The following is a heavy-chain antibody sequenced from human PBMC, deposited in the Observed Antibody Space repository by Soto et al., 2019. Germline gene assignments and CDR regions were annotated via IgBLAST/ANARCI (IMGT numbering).Heavy chain of an antibody. CDR2: IKSKNDGGTT. CDR1: GFGFTNSW. CDR3: TSAGQYCTSTTCKAY. D-gene: IGHD2-2*01. Sequence: EVQVVESGGGLVKPGGCLRLSCAASGFGFTNSWMNWVRQAPGKGLERVGRIKSKNDGGTTDYAAPVQGRFAISRDDSRTTIYLQMNSLKTEDTAVYYCTSAGQYCTSTTCKAYWGQGTPVSVSS. V-gene: IGHV3-15*07. J-gene: IGHJ4*02.